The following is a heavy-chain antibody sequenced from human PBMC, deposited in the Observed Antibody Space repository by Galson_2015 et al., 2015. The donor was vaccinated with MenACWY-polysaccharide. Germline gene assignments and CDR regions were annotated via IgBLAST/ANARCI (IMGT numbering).Heavy chain of an antibody. D-gene: IGHD2-21*01. V-gene: IGHV4-59*12. CDR2: IYYSGST. CDR3: ARVCGSGRCLDV. J-gene: IGHJ6*02. CDR1: GSSMSGSY. Sequence: QVQVQESGPGLVQPSETLSLTCSVSGSSMSGSYWSWLRQPPGKELEWIGYIYYSGSTNYNPSLESRVTMSVDMSKNQFSLDLTSVTAADTAVYYCARVCGSGRCLDVWGQGTTVTVSS.